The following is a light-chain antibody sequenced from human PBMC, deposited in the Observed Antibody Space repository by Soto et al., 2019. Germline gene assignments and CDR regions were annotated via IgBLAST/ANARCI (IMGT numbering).Light chain of an antibody. CDR3: RQSATSPRT. Sequence: EIVLTQSPGTLSLSPGERATLSCRASEFLSSSYLVWYQQKPGQAPRLLIYAASRRATGIPDRFSGSGSGTDFTLTISRLEPEDFAVYYCRQSATSPRTFGQGTKVEIK. V-gene: IGKV3-20*01. CDR1: EFLSSSY. J-gene: IGKJ1*01. CDR2: AAS.